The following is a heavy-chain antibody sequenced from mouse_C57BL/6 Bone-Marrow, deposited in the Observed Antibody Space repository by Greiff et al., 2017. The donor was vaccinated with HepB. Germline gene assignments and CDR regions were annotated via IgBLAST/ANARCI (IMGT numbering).Heavy chain of an antibody. CDR3: SSSYCGSSSYYIDY. CDR2: IYPGDGDT. CDR1: GYAFSSSW. Sequence: VQLVESGPELVKPGASVKISCKASGYAFSSSWMNWVKQRPGKGLEWIGRIYPGDGDTNYNGKFKGKATLTADKSSSTAYMQLSSLTSEDSAVYFCSSSYCGSSSYYIDYWGQGTTLTVSS. V-gene: IGHV1-82*01. J-gene: IGHJ2*01. D-gene: IGHD1-1*01.